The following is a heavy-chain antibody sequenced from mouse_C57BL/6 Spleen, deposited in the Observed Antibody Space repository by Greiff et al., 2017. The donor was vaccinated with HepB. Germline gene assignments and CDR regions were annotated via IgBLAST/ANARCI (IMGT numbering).Heavy chain of an antibody. CDR2: ISDGGSYT. J-gene: IGHJ2*01. CDR3: ARDLDPYFDY. CDR1: GFTFSNYA. Sequence: DVMLVESGGGLVKPGGSLKLSCAASGFTFSNYAMSWVRQTPEKRLEWVATISDGGSYTYYPDNVKGRFTISRDNAKNNLYLQMNHLKSEDTAMYYCARDLDPYFDYWGQGTTLTVSS. V-gene: IGHV5-4*01.